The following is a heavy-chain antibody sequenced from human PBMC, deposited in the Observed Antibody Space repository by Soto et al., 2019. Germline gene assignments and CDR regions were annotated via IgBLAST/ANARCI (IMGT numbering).Heavy chain of an antibody. Sequence: EVQLEESGGTLVQPGGSLRLSCAASGLTFSNYWMSWVRQAPGKGLEWVANRKQDGREKYYVDSVRGRFTISRDNAKNSLYLQMSSLRAEDTAVYYCTKVVGLAGQDWGQGTLVTVSS. J-gene: IGHJ4*02. CDR1: GLTFSNYW. CDR2: RKQDGREK. V-gene: IGHV3-7*01. CDR3: TKVVGLAGQD. D-gene: IGHD6-19*01.